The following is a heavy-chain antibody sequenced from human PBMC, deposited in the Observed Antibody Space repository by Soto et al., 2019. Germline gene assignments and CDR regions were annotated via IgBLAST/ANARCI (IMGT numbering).Heavy chain of an antibody. Sequence: SETLSLTCTVSGGSISSSSYYWGWIRQPPGKGLEWNGIFYFSWSTFYNPSLKSRVTISVDTSKNQFSLKLSSVTAADTAIYYCAITGRDVPPQSGDYWGQGTLVTVSS. V-gene: IGHV4-39*01. CDR1: GGSISSSSYY. CDR3: AITGRDVPPQSGDY. D-gene: IGHD3-10*02. J-gene: IGHJ4*02. CDR2: FYFSWST.